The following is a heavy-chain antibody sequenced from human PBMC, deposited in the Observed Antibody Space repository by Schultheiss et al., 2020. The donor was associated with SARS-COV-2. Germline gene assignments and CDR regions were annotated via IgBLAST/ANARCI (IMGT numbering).Heavy chain of an antibody. D-gene: IGHD4-23*01. CDR3: ARARTTLAPYYYYGMDV. CDR2: INHSGST. Sequence: SETLSLTCTVSGGSISSYYWSWIRQPPGKGLEWIGEINHSGSTNYNPSLKSRVTISVDTSKNQFSLKLSSVTAADTAVYYCARARTTLAPYYYYGMDVWGQGTTVTVYS. V-gene: IGHV4-34*01. J-gene: IGHJ6*02. CDR1: GGSISSYY.